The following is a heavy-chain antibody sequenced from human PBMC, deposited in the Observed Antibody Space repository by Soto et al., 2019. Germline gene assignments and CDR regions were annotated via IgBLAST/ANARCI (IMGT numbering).Heavy chain of an antibody. V-gene: IGHV3-23*01. CDR2: MSHAGGSI. CDR3: ATGPAVGDYDFWSGYYLDS. D-gene: IGHD3-3*01. CDR1: GFTFSTCA. J-gene: IGHJ4*02. Sequence: GGSLRISCVASGFTFSTCAMSWVRQAPGKGLEWLSGMSHAGGSIYYADSVKGRVSVSRDNSKNILFLQMNTLRAEDTAVYYCATGPAVGDYDFWSGYYLDSWGQGALVTVSS.